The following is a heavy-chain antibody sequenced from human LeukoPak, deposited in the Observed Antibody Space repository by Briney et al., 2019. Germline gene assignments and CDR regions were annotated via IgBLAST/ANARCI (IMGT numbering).Heavy chain of an antibody. Sequence: PLETLSLTCTVSGASVSSGRYYWSWIRQPPGRGLEWIGYISYSGTTNYSPSLKNRVSISVDTANNQFSLRLTSVTVADTAIYFCARETDSHGSVTYYSPWFDPWGQGTLVTVPS. CDR3: ARETDSHGSVTYYSPWFDP. V-gene: IGHV4-61*01. CDR1: GASVSSGRYY. CDR2: ISYSGTT. J-gene: IGHJ5*02. D-gene: IGHD3-10*01.